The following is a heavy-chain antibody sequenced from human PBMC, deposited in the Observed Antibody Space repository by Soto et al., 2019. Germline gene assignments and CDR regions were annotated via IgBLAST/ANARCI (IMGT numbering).Heavy chain of an antibody. CDR1: GGSISSYY. Sequence: SETLSLTCTVSGGSISSYYWSWIRQPPGKGLEWIGYIYYSGSTNYNPSLKSRVTISVDTSKNQFSLKLSSVTAADTAVYYCARDLYSSGWYHDAFDIWGQGTMVTVSS. J-gene: IGHJ3*02. D-gene: IGHD6-19*01. CDR2: IYYSGST. V-gene: IGHV4-59*01. CDR3: ARDLYSSGWYHDAFDI.